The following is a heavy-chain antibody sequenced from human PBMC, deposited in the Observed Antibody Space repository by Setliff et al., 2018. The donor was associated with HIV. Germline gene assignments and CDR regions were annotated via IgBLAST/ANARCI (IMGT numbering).Heavy chain of an antibody. J-gene: IGHJ4*02. D-gene: IGHD3-22*01. CDR3: AKELAASGLGYFDS. V-gene: IGHV3-23*01. Sequence: GGSLRLSCAASGFTFSNYAMIWVRQAPGEGLEWVSAILSTGKGTFYADSVKGRFTISRDNSKNTVYLKMNSLRAADAAEYYCAKELAASGLGYFDSWGRGILVTVSS. CDR2: ILSTGKGT. CDR1: GFTFSNYA.